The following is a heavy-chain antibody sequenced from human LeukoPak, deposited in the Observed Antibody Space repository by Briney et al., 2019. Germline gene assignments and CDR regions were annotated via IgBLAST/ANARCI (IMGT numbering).Heavy chain of an antibody. CDR2: IRFDGTNQ. CDR3: AREDVRKLDC. V-gene: IGHV3-30*02. Sequence: PGGSLSLSCTASTFTFSDYGMHWVRQAPGKGLEWVTLIRFDGTNQYYADSVKGRFAISRDNSKNTVYLQVNSLIAEDTAVYYCAREDVRKLDCWGQGTLVTVSS. CDR1: TFTFSDYG. D-gene: IGHD3-10*02. J-gene: IGHJ4*02.